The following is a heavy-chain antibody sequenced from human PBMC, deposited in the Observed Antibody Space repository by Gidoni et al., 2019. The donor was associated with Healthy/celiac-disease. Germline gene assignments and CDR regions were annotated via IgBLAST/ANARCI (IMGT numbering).Heavy chain of an antibody. J-gene: IGHJ3*02. V-gene: IGHV3-30-3*01. CDR3: ARVYLELPGAFDI. CDR1: GFPFSSYA. Sequence: QVQLVDSGAGVVEPGQSLRFFCAASGFPFSSYAMHWVRQATGKGLEWVAVRAYDGSNKYYADAVKGRFTISRDNSKNTLYLQMNSLRAEDTAVYYCARVYLELPGAFDIWGQGTMVTVSS. CDR2: RAYDGSNK. D-gene: IGHD1-26*01.